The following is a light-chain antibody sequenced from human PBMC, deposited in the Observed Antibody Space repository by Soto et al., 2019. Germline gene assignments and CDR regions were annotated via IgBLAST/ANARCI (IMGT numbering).Light chain of an antibody. CDR1: QGITNR. Sequence: DIQITQSPSSVSASVGYTVTITCRASQGITNRLAWYQQKPGKAPKLPIYEASSLQSGVPSRISGSGSGTDFALTISSLQPEDFATYYCQQANSFPGTFGQGTRLEIK. CDR3: QQANSFPGT. J-gene: IGKJ5*01. CDR2: EAS. V-gene: IGKV1D-12*01.